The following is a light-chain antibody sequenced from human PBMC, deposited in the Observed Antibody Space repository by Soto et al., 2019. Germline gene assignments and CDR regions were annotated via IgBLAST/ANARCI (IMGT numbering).Light chain of an antibody. Sequence: SYELTQPPSVSVSPGQTASITCSGHKVGDKYACWYQQKSGQSPVLVIYQDEKRPSGIPERFSGSNSGDTATLTISGTQAMDEAYYYCQGWDSSTGVFGCGTKLTVL. CDR3: QGWDSSTGV. CDR1: KVGDKY. CDR2: QDE. V-gene: IGLV3-1*01. J-gene: IGLJ1*01.